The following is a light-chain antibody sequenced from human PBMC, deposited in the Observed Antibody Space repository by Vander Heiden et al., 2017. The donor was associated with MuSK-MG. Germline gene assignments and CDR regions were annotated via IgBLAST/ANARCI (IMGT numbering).Light chain of an antibody. V-gene: IGKV4-1*01. CDR1: QSVLYSSNNKNY. CDR2: WAS. Sequence: DIVMTQSPDYLAVSLGARATINCKSSQSVLYSSNNKNYLAWYQQKPGQPPKLLIYWASTRESGVPDRFSGSGSGTDFTLTISSLQAEDVAVYYCQQDDSTPWTFGQGTKVEIK. CDR3: QQDDSTPWT. J-gene: IGKJ1*01.